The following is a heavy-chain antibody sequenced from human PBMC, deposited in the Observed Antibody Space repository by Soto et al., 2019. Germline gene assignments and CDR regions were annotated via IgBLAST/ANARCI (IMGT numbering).Heavy chain of an antibody. D-gene: IGHD1-1*01. CDR3: ARGRYGDY. J-gene: IGHJ4*02. CDR1: GYTFTSYG. V-gene: IGHV1-18*01. Sequence: VHLVQSGAEVKKPGASGKVSCKCSGYTFTSYGITWVRQAPGQGLEWMGWISAHNGNTDYAQKVQGRVTVTRDTSTSTAYMELRSLRSDDTAVYYCARGRYGDYWGQGALVTVSS. CDR2: ISAHNGNT.